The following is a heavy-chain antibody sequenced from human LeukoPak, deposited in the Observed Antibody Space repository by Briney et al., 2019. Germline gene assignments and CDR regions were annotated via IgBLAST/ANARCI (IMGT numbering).Heavy chain of an antibody. CDR3: ARAGWYSGSYYAY. J-gene: IGHJ4*02. CDR1: GFTFDDYG. V-gene: IGHV3-20*04. Sequence: TGGSLRLSCAASGFTFDDYGMSWVRQAPGKGLEWVSGINWNGGSTGYTDSVKGRFTISRDNAKNSLYLQMNSLRAEDTAVYYCARAGWYSGSYYAYWGQGTLVTVSS. D-gene: IGHD1-26*01. CDR2: INWNGGST.